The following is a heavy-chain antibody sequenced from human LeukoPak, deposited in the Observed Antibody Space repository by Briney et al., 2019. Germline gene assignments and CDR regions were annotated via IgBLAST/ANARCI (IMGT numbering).Heavy chain of an antibody. CDR1: GYSISSGYY. CDR2: IYHSGST. D-gene: IGHD6-6*01. CDR3: ARLGRSSPSGEGYYYYMDV. J-gene: IGHJ6*03. Sequence: PSETLSLTCAVSGYSISSGYYWGWIRQPPGKGLEWIGSIYHSGSTYYNPSLKSRVTISVDTSKNQFSLKLSSVTAADTAVYYCARLGRSSPSGEGYYYYMDVWGKGTTVTVSS. V-gene: IGHV4-38-2*01.